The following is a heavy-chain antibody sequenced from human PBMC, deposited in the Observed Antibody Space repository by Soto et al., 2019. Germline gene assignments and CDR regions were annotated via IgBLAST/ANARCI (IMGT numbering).Heavy chain of an antibody. Sequence: QVQLQESGPGLVKPSETLSLTCTVSGGSISSYYWSWIRQPPGKGLEWIGYIYHSGSTNYNPSLKSRVTISVDTSKSAFPLKLSSVTAADTAVYYCARRYGSCFDIWGQGTMVTVSS. CDR3: ARRYGSCFDI. CDR1: GGSISSYY. J-gene: IGHJ3*02. CDR2: IYHSGST. D-gene: IGHD3-10*01. V-gene: IGHV4-59*08.